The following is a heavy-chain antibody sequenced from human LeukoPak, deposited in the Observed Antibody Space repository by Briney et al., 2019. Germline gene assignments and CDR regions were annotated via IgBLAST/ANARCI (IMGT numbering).Heavy chain of an antibody. D-gene: IGHD2-15*01. J-gene: IGHJ4*02. CDR3: ARVSGCSGGSCYSLEFDY. CDR1: GFTFSSYW. Sequence: GGSLRLSCAASGFTFSSYWMSWVRQAPGKGLEWVANIKQDGSEKYYVDSVKGRFTISRDNAKNSLYLQMNSLRAEDTAVYYCARVSGCSGGSCYSLEFDYWGQGTLVTVSS. CDR2: IKQDGSEK. V-gene: IGHV3-7*01.